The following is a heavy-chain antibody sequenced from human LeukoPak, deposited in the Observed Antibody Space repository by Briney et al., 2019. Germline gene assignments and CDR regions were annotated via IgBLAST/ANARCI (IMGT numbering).Heavy chain of an antibody. V-gene: IGHV3-21*01. D-gene: IGHD1-1*01. J-gene: IGHJ2*01. CDR3: AGSDTTGYIPREWDYWFFDR. CDR2: ISSGSTYT. Sequence: PGGSLRLSCAVSGFTFSTFSMNWVRQAPGKGLEWVSSISSGSTYTYYAGSVKGRFTISRDNAKNSLYLQINSLRAEDTAVYYCAGSDTTGYIPREWDYWFFDRWGRGTLVTVSS. CDR1: GFTFSTFS.